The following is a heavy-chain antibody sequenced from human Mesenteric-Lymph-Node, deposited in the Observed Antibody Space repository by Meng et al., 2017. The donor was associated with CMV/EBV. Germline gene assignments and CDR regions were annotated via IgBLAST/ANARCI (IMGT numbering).Heavy chain of an antibody. CDR2: IRGSGSNT. Sequence: GESLKISCAASGFSFSNYVMTWVRQAPGRGLEWVSSIRGSGSNTYYADSVKGRFTISRDNSKNTLYLQMNSLRAEDTAVYYCARDQCTSCYRYYYGMDVWGQGTTVTVSS. CDR3: ARDQCTSCYRYYYGMDV. J-gene: IGHJ6*02. V-gene: IGHV3-23*01. D-gene: IGHD2-2*01. CDR1: GFSFSNYV.